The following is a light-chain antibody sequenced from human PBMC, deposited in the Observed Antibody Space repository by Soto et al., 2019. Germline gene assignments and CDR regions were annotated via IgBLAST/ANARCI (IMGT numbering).Light chain of an antibody. CDR2: YAS. J-gene: IGKJ3*01. CDR1: QSVTNN. CDR3: QQRVNWPLFS. V-gene: IGKV3-11*01. Sequence: EIVLTQSPATLSLSPGERATLPCRASQSVTNNLDWYQQKPGQAPRLLIYYASNRATGVPARFSGSGFGTDFTLTISSLEPEDFAVYYCQQRVNWPLFSFGPGTKLDIK.